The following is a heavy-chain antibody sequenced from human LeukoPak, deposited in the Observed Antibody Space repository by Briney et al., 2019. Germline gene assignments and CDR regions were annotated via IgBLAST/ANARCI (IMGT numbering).Heavy chain of an antibody. V-gene: IGHV3-48*01. CDR1: GFTFSSYS. J-gene: IGHJ4*02. CDR3: ARADDYPDY. CDR2: ISSSSSTI. Sequence: PGGSLRLSCAASGFTFSSYSMNWVRQAPGKGLEWVSYISSSSSTIYYADSVKGRFTISRDNAKNSLYLQMNSLRAEDTAVYYCARADDYPDYWGQGTLVTVSS.